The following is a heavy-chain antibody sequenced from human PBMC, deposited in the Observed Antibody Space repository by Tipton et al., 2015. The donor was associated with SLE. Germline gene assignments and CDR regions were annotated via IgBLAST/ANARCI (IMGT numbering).Heavy chain of an antibody. J-gene: IGHJ2*01. D-gene: IGHD2-8*02. Sequence: TLSLTCAVYGGSFSGYYWSWIRQPPGKGLEWIGEINHSGSTNYNPSLKSRVTISVDTSKNQFSLKLSSVTAADTAVYYCARHSIGGVLVVYVPGYCDLWGRGTLVTVSS. CDR2: INHSGST. CDR3: ARHSIGGVLVVYVPGYCDL. CDR1: GGSFSGYY. V-gene: IGHV4-34*01.